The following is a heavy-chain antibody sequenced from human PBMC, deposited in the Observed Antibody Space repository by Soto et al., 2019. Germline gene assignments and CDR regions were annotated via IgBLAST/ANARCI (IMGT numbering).Heavy chain of an antibody. J-gene: IGHJ2*01. CDR3: ARLYGVYWYFDL. CDR1: GFTFSSYW. D-gene: IGHD2-2*02. CDR2: INIDGSST. Sequence: EVQLVESGGGLVQPGGSLRLSCAASGFTFSSYWMHWVRQAPGKGLVWVSRINIDGSSTSYADSVKGRFTISRDNAKNTLYLQMNSLSAEDTAVYYCARLYGVYWYFDLWGRGTLVTVSS. V-gene: IGHV3-74*01.